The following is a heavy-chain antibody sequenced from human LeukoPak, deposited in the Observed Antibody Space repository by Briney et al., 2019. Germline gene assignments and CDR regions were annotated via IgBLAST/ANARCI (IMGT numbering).Heavy chain of an antibody. D-gene: IGHD2/OR15-2a*01. CDR1: GFSLSDYG. CDR3: ARGRYQFLGPNDS. V-gene: IGHV3-48*02. CDR2: ITTNSAK. Sequence: GGSLRLSCAASGFSLSDYGISWARRAPGKGLEWISYITTNSAKFYADSVRGRIAISRDNDKNSVYLQMNSLRDEDTAVYYCARGRYQFLGPNDSWGQGSLVTVSS. J-gene: IGHJ4*02.